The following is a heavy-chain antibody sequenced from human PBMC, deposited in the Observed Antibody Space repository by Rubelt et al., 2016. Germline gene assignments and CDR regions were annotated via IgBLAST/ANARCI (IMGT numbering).Heavy chain of an antibody. CDR2: ISGSGGST. Sequence: ISGSGGSTYYADSVKGRFTISRDNSKNTLYLQMNSLRAEDTAVYYCAKSAPPYYYDSSGYYSPPSAFDIWGQGTMVSVSS. V-gene: IGHV3-23*01. J-gene: IGHJ3*02. CDR3: AKSAPPYYYDSSGYYSPPSAFDI. D-gene: IGHD3-22*01.